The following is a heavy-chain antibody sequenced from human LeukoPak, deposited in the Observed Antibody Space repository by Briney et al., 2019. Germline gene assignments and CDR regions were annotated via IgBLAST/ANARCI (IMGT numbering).Heavy chain of an antibody. CDR3: ASCSGGSYFFHH. J-gene: IGHJ1*01. CDR2: IYPGDSDT. Sequence: GESLKISCKGSAYSFTNYWLGWVRQMPGKGLEWMGIIYPGDSDTRYSPSFQGQVTISADKSINTAYLQWTSLKASDTAMYYCASCSGGSYFFHHWGQGTLVTVSS. V-gene: IGHV5-51*01. D-gene: IGHD2-15*01. CDR1: AYSFTNYW.